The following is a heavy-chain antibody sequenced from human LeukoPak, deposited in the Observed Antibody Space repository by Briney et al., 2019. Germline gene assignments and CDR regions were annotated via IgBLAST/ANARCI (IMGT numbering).Heavy chain of an antibody. J-gene: IGHJ4*02. D-gene: IGHD4-17*01. V-gene: IGHV3-30*04. Sequence: LSGRSLSLSCAASGFTFSSYAMHWVRQAPGKGLEWVAVISYDGSNKYYADSVKGRFTISRDNSKNTLYLQMNSLRAEDTAVYYCARDGNYGDYAVAFDYWGQGTLVTVSS. CDR3: ARDGNYGDYAVAFDY. CDR2: ISYDGSNK. CDR1: GFTFSSYA.